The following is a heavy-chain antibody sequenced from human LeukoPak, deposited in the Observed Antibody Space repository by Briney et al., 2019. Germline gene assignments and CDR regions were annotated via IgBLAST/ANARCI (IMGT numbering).Heavy chain of an antibody. V-gene: IGHV1-18*01. Sequence: ASVKVSCKTSGYNFRHYVISWVRQAPGQGLEWMAWISGGYNGDSNYAPKIRGRLTMTTDTSTSTAYMELKSLRSDDTAVYYCARDEKKYCSGGSCPAYCDYWGQGTLVTVSS. D-gene: IGHD2-15*01. CDR1: GYNFRHYV. CDR2: ISGGYNGDS. CDR3: ARDEKKYCSGGSCPAYCDY. J-gene: IGHJ4*02.